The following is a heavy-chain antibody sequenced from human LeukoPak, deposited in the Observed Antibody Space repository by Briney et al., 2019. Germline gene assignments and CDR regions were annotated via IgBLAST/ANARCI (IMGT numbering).Heavy chain of an antibody. V-gene: IGHV4-39*02. Sequence: SETLSLTCTVSGGSITSNTNYWDWIRQPPGRGLEWIGSIYYSGSTYYSPSLKSRVTMSVDTSKNQFSLKLTSVNAADTAVYYCARDFSSTVGYSSSLDYYYYGMDVWGQGTTVTVSS. D-gene: IGHD6-6*01. J-gene: IGHJ6*02. CDR3: ARDFSSTVGYSSSLDYYYYGMDV. CDR2: IYYSGST. CDR1: GGSITSNTNY.